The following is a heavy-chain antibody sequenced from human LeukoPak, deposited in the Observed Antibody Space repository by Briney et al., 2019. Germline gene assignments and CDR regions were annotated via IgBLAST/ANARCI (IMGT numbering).Heavy chain of an antibody. CDR1: GDSIRSSGFC. D-gene: IGHD1-14*01. CDR2: ICDTGNT. Sequence: PSETLSLTCTLPGDSIRSSGFCWGWIRQPPGKGLECVGVICDTGNTYYNPSLKSRVTISVDTSKNQFSLRVTSVTAADTALYYCARHKSGIDWFDPWGQGTLVTVSS. J-gene: IGHJ5*02. CDR3: ARHKSGIDWFDP. V-gene: IGHV4-39*01.